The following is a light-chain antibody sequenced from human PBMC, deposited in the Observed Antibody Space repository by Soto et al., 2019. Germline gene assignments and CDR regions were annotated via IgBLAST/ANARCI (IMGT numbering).Light chain of an antibody. CDR3: QHYGSSPEWT. CDR1: QSVSSSY. V-gene: IGKV3-20*01. J-gene: IGKJ1*01. Sequence: EIVLTQSPGTLSLSPGERATLSCRASQSVSSSYLAWYQQKPGQAPRLLIYGASSRATGIPDRFSGSGSGTDVTLTISRLEPEDFAVYYCQHYGSSPEWTFGQGTKVDIK. CDR2: GAS.